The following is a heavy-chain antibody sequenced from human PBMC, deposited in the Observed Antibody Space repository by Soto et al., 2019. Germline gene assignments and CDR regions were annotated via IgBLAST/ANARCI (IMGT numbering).Heavy chain of an antibody. CDR2: IFSNDEK. D-gene: IGHD7-27*01. CDR1: GFSLSNARMR. V-gene: IGHV2-26*01. Sequence: SGPTLVNPTETLTLTCTVSGFSLSNARMRGSWIRQPKGKALEWLAHIFSNDEKSYSPSLKSRLTISKDTSKSQVVLTMTNMDAVDTAIYYFARIQTGVWYYYGMDVWGQGTAVTASS. J-gene: IGHJ6*02. CDR3: ARIQTGVWYYYGMDV.